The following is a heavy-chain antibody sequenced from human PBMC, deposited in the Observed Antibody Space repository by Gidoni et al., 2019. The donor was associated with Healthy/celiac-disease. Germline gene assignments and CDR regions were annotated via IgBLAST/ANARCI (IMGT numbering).Heavy chain of an antibody. CDR1: GFPFSTAW. J-gene: IGHJ4*02. Sequence: EVKLVESGGGLVTPGGSLRLSCAASGFPFSTAWMSWVRQAPGKGLEWVGRIKSRTDGGTTDYAAPVKGRFTISRDESKNTLYLQMNSLKTEDTAVYYCTTVGRFFFGVGPDFDYWGQGTLVTVSS. CDR3: TTVGRFFFGVGPDFDY. D-gene: IGHD3-3*01. CDR2: IKSRTDGGTT. V-gene: IGHV3-15*01.